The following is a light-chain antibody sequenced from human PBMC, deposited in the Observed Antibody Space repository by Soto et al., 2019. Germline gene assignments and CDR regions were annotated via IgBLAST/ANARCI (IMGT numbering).Light chain of an antibody. CDR3: QQRSNWLIT. V-gene: IGKV3-11*01. CDR2: DAS. CDR1: QSVSSY. J-gene: IGKJ5*01. Sequence: ENVLKQSPGTLSLSPGERAPLSGRASQSVSSYLAWYQQKPGQAPRLLIYDASNRATGIPARFSGSGSGTDFTLTISSLEPEDFAVYYCQQRSNWLITFGQGTRPEIK.